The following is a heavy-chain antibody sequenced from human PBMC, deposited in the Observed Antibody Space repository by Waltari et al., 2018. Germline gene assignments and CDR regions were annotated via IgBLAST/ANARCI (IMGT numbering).Heavy chain of an antibody. CDR2: IKQDGSEK. D-gene: IGHD5-12*01. CDR3: ARRLGYGYLYYFDY. CDR1: GFTFSSYW. V-gene: IGHV3-7*01. Sequence: EVQLVESGGGLVQPGGSLRLSCAASGFTFSSYWMSWVRQAPGKGLEWVANIKQDGSEKYYVDSVKGRFTISRDNAKNSLYLQMNSLRAEDTAVYYCARRLGYGYLYYFDYWGQGTLVTVSS. J-gene: IGHJ4*02.